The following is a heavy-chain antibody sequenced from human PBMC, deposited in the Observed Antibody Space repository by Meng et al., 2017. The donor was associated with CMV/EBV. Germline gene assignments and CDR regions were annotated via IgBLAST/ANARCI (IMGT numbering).Heavy chain of an antibody. CDR3: ARGVEMATINYYGMDV. J-gene: IGHJ6*02. CDR1: GGSISSSHYY. D-gene: IGHD5-24*01. CDR2: IYYSGST. Sequence: GSLRLSCSVSGGSISSSHYYWSWIRQPPGKGLEWIGYIYYSGSTNYNPSLKSRVTISVDTSKNQFSLKLSSVTAVDTAVYYCARGVEMATINYYGMDVWGQGTTVTVSS. V-gene: IGHV4-61*01.